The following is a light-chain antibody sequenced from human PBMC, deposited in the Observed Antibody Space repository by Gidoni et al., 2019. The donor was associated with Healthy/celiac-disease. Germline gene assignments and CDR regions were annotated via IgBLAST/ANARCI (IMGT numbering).Light chain of an antibody. Sequence: EIVLTPSPATLSVSPGERATLSCRASQSVSSNLAWYQQKPGQAPSLLIYGASTRATGIPARFSGSGSATEFTLTISSLQSEDFAVYYCQQYNNWPLYTFXXXTKLEIK. J-gene: IGKJ2*01. CDR1: QSVSSN. CDR2: GAS. CDR3: QQYNNWPLYT. V-gene: IGKV3-15*01.